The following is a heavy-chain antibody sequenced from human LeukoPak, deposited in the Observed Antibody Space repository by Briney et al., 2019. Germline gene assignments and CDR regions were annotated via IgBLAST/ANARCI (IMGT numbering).Heavy chain of an antibody. D-gene: IGHD3-10*01. CDR1: GFTFDDYA. V-gene: IGHV3-9*01. CDR3: AKEGYASASRPTVNLDY. CDR2: ISWNSGSI. J-gene: IGHJ4*02. Sequence: PGGSLRLSCAASGFTFDDYAMHWVRQAPGKGLEWVSGISWNSGSIGYADSVKGRFTISRDNAKNSLYLQMNSLRAEDTALYYCAKEGYASASRPTVNLDYWGQGTLVTVSS.